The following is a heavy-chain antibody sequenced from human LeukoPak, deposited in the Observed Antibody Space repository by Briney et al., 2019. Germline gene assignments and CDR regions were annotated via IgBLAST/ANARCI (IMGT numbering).Heavy chain of an antibody. CDR1: GFTFSSYA. CDR3: ARDPRDADAFDI. CDR2: ISGSGGST. D-gene: IGHD5-24*01. V-gene: IGHV3-23*01. J-gene: IGHJ3*02. Sequence: GGSLRLSCAASGFTFSSYAISWVRQAPGKGLEWVSAISGSGGSTYYADSVKGRFTISRDNSKNTLYLQMNSLRAEDTAVYYCARDPRDADAFDIWGQGTMVTVSS.